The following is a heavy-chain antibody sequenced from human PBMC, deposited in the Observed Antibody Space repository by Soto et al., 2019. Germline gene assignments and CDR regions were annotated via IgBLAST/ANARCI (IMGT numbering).Heavy chain of an antibody. CDR1: GYTFTSYG. V-gene: IGHV1-18*01. CDR2: ISTFNSHT. J-gene: IGHJ4*02. CDR3: ARGPLDYPIPDFDY. D-gene: IGHD2-8*01. Sequence: QVQLLQSGAEMKKPGASVKVSCKASGYTFTSYGISWVRQAPGQGLEWMGWISTFNSHTDYAQKVQGRVAMTTDRSTGTAYMELRSLRSDDTAVYYCARGPLDYPIPDFDYWGQGTLVTVSS.